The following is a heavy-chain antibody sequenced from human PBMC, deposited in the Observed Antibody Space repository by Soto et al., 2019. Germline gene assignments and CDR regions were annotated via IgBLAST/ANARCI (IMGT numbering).Heavy chain of an antibody. CDR2: IYYSGTT. CDR3: AAAPRY. D-gene: IGHD2-15*01. V-gene: IGHV4-28*01. J-gene: IGHJ4*02. CDR1: GYSISSRNW. Sequence: SETLSLTCAVSGYSISSRNWWGWIRQPPGKGLEWIGYIYYSGTTYYNPSLKSRVTMSVDTSKNQFSLKLTSVTAADTAVYYCAAAPRYWGQGTLVTVSS.